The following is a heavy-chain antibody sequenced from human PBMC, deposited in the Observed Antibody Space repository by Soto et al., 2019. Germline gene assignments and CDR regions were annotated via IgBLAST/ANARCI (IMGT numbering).Heavy chain of an antibody. CDR2: TRRTAYSYTT. CDR3: ARDRTGSYGYDY. J-gene: IGHJ4*02. D-gene: IGHD5-18*01. Sequence: EVQLVESGGGLVQPGESLRLSCAASGFTFSDHYMDWVRQAPGKGLEWVGRTRRTAYSYTTEYVASVEGRFTISRDDSKNSLYLQMNGLKTEDTAVYYCARDRTGSYGYDYWGQGTLVTVSS. CDR1: GFTFSDHY. V-gene: IGHV3-72*01.